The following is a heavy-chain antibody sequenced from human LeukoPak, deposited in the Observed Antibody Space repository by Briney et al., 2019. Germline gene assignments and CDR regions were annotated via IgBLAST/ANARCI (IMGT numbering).Heavy chain of an antibody. CDR1: GFTFSSYA. V-gene: IGHV3-30-3*01. CDR2: ISYDGSNK. J-gene: IGHJ4*02. D-gene: IGHD2-15*01. Sequence: PGGSLRLSCAASGFTFSSYAMHWVRQAPGKGLEWVAVISYDGSNKYYADSVKGRFTISRDNSKNTLYLQMNSLRAEDTAVYYCARDYCSGGSCYLEFAYWGQGTLVTVSS. CDR3: ARDYCSGGSCYLEFAY.